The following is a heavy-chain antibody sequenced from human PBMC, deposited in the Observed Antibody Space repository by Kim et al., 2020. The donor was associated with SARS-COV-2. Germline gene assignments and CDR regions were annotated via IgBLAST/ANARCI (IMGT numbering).Heavy chain of an antibody. D-gene: IGHD6-19*01. V-gene: IGHV1-2*04. Sequence: AQKFQGWVTMTRDTSISTAYMGLSRLRSDDTAVYYCAREVAVAGGDWFDPWGQGTLVTVSS. CDR3: AREVAVAGGDWFDP. J-gene: IGHJ5*02.